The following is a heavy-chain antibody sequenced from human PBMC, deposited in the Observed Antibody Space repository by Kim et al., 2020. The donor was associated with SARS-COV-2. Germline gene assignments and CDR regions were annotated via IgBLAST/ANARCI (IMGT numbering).Heavy chain of an antibody. CDR3: ARITMVRGVPPG. D-gene: IGHD3-10*01. CDR2: ISSSSSYI. V-gene: IGHV3-21*01. CDR1: GFTFSSYS. Sequence: GGSLRLSCAASGFTFSSYSMNWVRQAPGKGLEWVSSISSSSSYIYYADSVKSRFTISRDNAKNSLYLQMNSLRAEDTAVYYCARITMVRGVPPGWGQGTLVTVSS. J-gene: IGHJ4*02.